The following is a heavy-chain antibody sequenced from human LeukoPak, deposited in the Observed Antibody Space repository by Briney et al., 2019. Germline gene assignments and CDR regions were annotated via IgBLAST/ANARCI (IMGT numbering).Heavy chain of an antibody. J-gene: IGHJ4*02. CDR3: AKDCRRYYYDSSGCFGC. CDR1: GFTFSSYA. Sequence: GGSLRLSCAASGFTFSSYAMSWVRQAPGKGLEWVSAISGSGGSTYYADSVKGRFTISRDNSKNTLYLQMNSLRAEDTAVYYCAKDCRRYYYDSSGCFGCWGQGTLVTVSS. V-gene: IGHV3-23*01. D-gene: IGHD3-22*01. CDR2: ISGSGGST.